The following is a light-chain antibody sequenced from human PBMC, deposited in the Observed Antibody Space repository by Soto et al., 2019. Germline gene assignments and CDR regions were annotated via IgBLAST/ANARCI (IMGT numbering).Light chain of an antibody. V-gene: IGKV3-15*01. CDR2: DAS. J-gene: IGKJ2*01. Sequence: EIVMTQSPATLSVSPGERVARSCRASQSVRSDFAWYQQKPGQAPRILIYDASTRATGIPARFSGSGSGTEFTLTISGLQSEDFGVYYCQQYNNWPYTFGQGTKLEIK. CDR1: QSVRSD. CDR3: QQYNNWPYT.